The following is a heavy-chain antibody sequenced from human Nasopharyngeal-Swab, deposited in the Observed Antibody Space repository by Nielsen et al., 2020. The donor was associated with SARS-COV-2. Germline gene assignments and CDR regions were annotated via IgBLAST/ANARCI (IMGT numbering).Heavy chain of an antibody. J-gene: IGHJ4*02. V-gene: IGHV3-72*01. D-gene: IGHD3-9*01. CDR1: GFTLADYY. Sequence: GESLQISCVDSGFTLADYYMDWVRQAPGKGLEWLGHSRVKANSYTAEYAASVTGRFTFSREESKNVLYLQMNSLKTEDTAVYYCARVGICNNDWCGSYDSWGQGTLVTVSS. CDR2: SRVKANSYTA. CDR3: ARVGICNNDWCGSYDS.